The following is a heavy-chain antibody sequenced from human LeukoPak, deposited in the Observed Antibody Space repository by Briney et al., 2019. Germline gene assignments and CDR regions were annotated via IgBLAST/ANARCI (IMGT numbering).Heavy chain of an antibody. J-gene: IGHJ4*02. V-gene: IGHV1-69*13. CDR2: IIPIFGTA. D-gene: IGHD3-10*01. CDR3: AREDYYGSGSYSPFDY. Sequence: ASVKVSCKAPGGTFSSYAISWVRQAPGQGLEWMGGIIPIFGTANYAQKFQGRVTITADESTSTAYMELSSLRSEDTAVYYCAREDYYGSGSYSPFDYWGQGTLVTVSS. CDR1: GGTFSSYA.